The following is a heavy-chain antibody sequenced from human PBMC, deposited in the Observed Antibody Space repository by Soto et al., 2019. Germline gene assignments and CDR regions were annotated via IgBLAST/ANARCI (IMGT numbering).Heavy chain of an antibody. Sequence: VHLVESGGGLVKPGGSLRLSCAASGFTFSDHYMSWIRQAPEKGLEWIAYISASGSYTNYADFLKGRFTISRDNGNNALYRQMNSLRDEDTAIDYCARDKGYAAAADSWGQGTLVTVAS. CDR3: ARDKGYAAAADS. V-gene: IGHV3-11*05. J-gene: IGHJ4*02. D-gene: IGHD6-13*01. CDR2: ISASGSYT. CDR1: GFTFSDHY.